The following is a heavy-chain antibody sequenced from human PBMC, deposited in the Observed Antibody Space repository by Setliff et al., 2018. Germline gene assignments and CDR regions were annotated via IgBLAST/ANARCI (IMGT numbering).Heavy chain of an antibody. Sequence: ASVKVSCKTSAYSFSGYYIHWVRQAPGQGLEWMGWINTNNGGTKYAQTFQGRVTMTRDTSITTAYMELSRLTSDDTAIYYCARDTLALGDITLFDYWGQGTLVTVSS. V-gene: IGHV1-2*02. CDR1: AYSFSGYY. CDR2: INTNNGGT. J-gene: IGHJ4*02. CDR3: ARDTLALGDITLFDY. D-gene: IGHD3-16*01.